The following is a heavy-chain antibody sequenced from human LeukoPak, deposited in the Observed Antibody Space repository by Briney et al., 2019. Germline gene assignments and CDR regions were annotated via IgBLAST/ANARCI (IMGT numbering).Heavy chain of an antibody. V-gene: IGHV3-43*02. J-gene: IGHJ4*02. Sequence: GGSLRLSCAASGFTFDDYAMHWVRQAPGKGLEWVSLISGDGGSTYYADSVKGRFTTSRGNSKNSLYLQMNSLRTEDTALYYCAREPRPDTAMVTPNGSYWGQGTLVTVSS. CDR2: ISGDGGST. CDR1: GFTFDDYA. D-gene: IGHD5-18*01. CDR3: AREPRPDTAMVTPNGSY.